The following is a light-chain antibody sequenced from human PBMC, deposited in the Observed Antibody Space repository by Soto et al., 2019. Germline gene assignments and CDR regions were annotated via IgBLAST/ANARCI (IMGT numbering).Light chain of an antibody. CDR3: QQYGSSGT. CDR2: GAS. Sequence: ENVFTQSPGTLSLSPGERATLSCRASQSVSNNYLAWYQQKPGQAPRLLIYGASNRATGIPDRFSGSGSGTDFTLTISRLEPEDFAVYYCQQYGSSGTFGQGTKVDIK. J-gene: IGKJ1*01. CDR1: QSVSNNY. V-gene: IGKV3-20*01.